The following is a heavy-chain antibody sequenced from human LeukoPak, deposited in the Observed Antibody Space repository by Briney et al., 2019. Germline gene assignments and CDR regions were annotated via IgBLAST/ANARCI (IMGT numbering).Heavy chain of an antibody. CDR3: ATQGFGGVIANFDY. Sequence: GGSLRLSCAASGFTFSSYSMNWVRQAPGKGLEWVSAISGSGGSTYYADSVKGRFTISRDNSKNTLYLQMNSLRAEDTAVYYCATQGFGGVIANFDYWGQGTLVTVSS. J-gene: IGHJ4*02. D-gene: IGHD3-16*02. V-gene: IGHV3-23*01. CDR2: ISGSGGST. CDR1: GFTFSSYS.